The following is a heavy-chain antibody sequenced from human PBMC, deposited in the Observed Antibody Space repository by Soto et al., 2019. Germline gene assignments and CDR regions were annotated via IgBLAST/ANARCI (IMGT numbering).Heavy chain of an antibody. Sequence: QVQLVESGGGVVQPGRSLRLSCAASGFTFSSYGMHWVRQAPGKGLEWVAVISYDGSNKYYADSVKGRFTISRDNSKNTLYLQMNSLRAEDTAVYCCAKDPFDSSVNGMDVWGQGTTVTVSS. V-gene: IGHV3-30*18. D-gene: IGHD3-22*01. CDR3: AKDPFDSSVNGMDV. CDR1: GFTFSSYG. CDR2: ISYDGSNK. J-gene: IGHJ6*02.